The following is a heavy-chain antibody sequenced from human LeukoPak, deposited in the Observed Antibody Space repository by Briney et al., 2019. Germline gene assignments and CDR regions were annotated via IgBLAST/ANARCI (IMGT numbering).Heavy chain of an antibody. Sequence: ASVTVSCKASGYTFTGYYMHWVRQAPGQGLEWMGWINPNSGGTNYAQKFQGRVTMTRDTSISTAYMELSRLRSDDTAVYYCARAVAGTFYYYYGMDVWGQGTTVTVSS. CDR2: INPNSGGT. J-gene: IGHJ6*02. V-gene: IGHV1-2*02. CDR3: ARAVAGTFYYYYGMDV. D-gene: IGHD6-19*01. CDR1: GYTFTGYY.